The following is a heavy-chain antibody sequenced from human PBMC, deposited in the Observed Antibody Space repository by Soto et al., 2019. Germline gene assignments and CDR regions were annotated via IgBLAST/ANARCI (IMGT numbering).Heavy chain of an antibody. V-gene: IGHV3-33*01. J-gene: IGHJ6*02. D-gene: IGHD6-6*01. CDR3: ARDVGGIAARPGRYYYYYGMDV. Sequence: GGSLRLSCAASGFTFSSYGMHWVRQAPGKGLEWVAVIWYDGSNKYYADSVKGRFTISRDNSKNTLYLQMNSLRAEDTAVYYCARDVGGIAARPGRYYYYYGMDVWGQGTTVTVSS. CDR2: IWYDGSNK. CDR1: GFTFSSYG.